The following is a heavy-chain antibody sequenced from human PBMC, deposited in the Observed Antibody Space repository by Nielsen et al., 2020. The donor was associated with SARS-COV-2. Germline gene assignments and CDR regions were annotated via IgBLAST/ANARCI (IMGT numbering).Heavy chain of an antibody. Sequence: GESLKISCVASGFTFSGSAMHWIRQAPGKGLEWISLRSSSGTTVHYADSVKGRFTISRDQNSLSLQMNNLRADDTAVYYCARGDFWSGYYFDLWGQGALVTVSS. D-gene: IGHD3-3*01. CDR1: GFTFSGSA. V-gene: IGHV3-11*04. CDR3: ARGDFWSGYYFDL. CDR2: RSSSGTTV. J-gene: IGHJ4*01.